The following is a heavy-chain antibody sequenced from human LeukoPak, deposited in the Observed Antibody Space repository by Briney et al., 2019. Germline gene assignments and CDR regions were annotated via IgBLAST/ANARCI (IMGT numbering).Heavy chain of an antibody. V-gene: IGHV4-39*01. J-gene: IGHJ6*03. CDR1: GGSISSYY. D-gene: IGHD2-15*01. Sequence: SETLSLTCTVSGGSISSYYWGWIRQPPGKGLEWIGSIYYSGSTYYNPSLKSRVTISVDTSKNQFSLKLSSVTAADTAVYYCARGRRYCSGGSCYYYYMDVWGKGTTVTVSS. CDR3: ARGRRYCSGGSCYYYYMDV. CDR2: IYYSGST.